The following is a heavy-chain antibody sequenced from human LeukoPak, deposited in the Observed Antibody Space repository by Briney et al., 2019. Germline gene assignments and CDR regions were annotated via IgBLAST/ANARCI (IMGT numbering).Heavy chain of an antibody. CDR3: ARDQLDVNWFAP. D-gene: IGHD1-1*01. Sequence: SETLSLTCTVSGGSISSSSYYWGWICQPPGKGLEWIGSIYYSGSTYYNPSLKSRVTISVDTSKNQFSLKLSSVTAADTAVYYCARDQLDVNWFAPWGRGTLVTVSS. V-gene: IGHV4-39*07. J-gene: IGHJ5*02. CDR2: IYYSGST. CDR1: GGSISSSSYY.